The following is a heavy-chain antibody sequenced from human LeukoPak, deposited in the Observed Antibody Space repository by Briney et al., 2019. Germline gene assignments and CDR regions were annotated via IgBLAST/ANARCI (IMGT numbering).Heavy chain of an antibody. D-gene: IGHD3-3*01. Sequence: PGGSLRLSCAASGFTFSSYAMSWVRQAPEKGLEWVSAISGSGGSTYYADSVKGRFTISRDNSKNTLYLQMNSLRAEDTAVYYCAKDGQNTIFGVVSVDYWGQGTLVTVSS. CDR1: GFTFSSYA. CDR3: AKDGQNTIFGVVSVDY. J-gene: IGHJ4*02. CDR2: ISGSGGST. V-gene: IGHV3-23*01.